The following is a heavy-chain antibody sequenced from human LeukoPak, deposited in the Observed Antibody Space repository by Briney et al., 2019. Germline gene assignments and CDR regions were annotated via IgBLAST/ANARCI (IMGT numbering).Heavy chain of an antibody. V-gene: IGHV3-21*01. CDR3: AELGITMIGGV. CDR2: ISSSSGYI. Sequence: GGSLRLSCAASGFTFSSYSMNWVRQAPGKGLEWVSSISSSSGYIYYADSVKGRFTVSRDNAKNSLYLQMNSLRAEDTAVYYCAELGITMIGGVWGKGTTVTISS. D-gene: IGHD3-10*02. J-gene: IGHJ6*04. CDR1: GFTFSSYS.